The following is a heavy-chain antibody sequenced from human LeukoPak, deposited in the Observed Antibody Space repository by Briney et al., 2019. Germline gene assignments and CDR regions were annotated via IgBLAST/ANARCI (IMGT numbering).Heavy chain of an antibody. D-gene: IGHD3-3*01. CDR2: IYHTGST. V-gene: IGHV4-4*02. CDR1: GGSISSSNW. CDR3: AQISRKYYDFWSGYPNWFDP. J-gene: IGHJ5*02. Sequence: SGTLSLTCAVSGGSISSSNWWSWVRQSPGKGLEWIGEIYHTGSTNYNPSLKSRVTISVDTSKNQFSLKLSSVTAADTAVYYCAQISRKYYDFWSGYPNWFDPWGQGTLVTVSS.